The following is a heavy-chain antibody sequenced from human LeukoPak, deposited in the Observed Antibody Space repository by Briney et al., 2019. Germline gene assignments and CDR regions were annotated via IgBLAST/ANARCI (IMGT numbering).Heavy chain of an antibody. CDR3: ARDPLRFLEWTYYFDY. CDR2: IWYDGSNK. Sequence: QSGGSLRLSCAASGFTFSSYAMSWVRQAPGKGLEWVAVIWYDGSNKYYADSVKGRFTISRDNSKNTLYLQMNSLRAEDTAVYYCARDPLRFLEWTYYFDYWGQGSLVTVSS. V-gene: IGHV3-33*08. D-gene: IGHD3-3*01. J-gene: IGHJ4*02. CDR1: GFTFSSYA.